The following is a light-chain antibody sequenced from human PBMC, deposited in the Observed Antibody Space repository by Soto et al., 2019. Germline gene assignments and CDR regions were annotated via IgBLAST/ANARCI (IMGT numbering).Light chain of an antibody. J-gene: IGLJ1*01. CDR1: NSDVGGYNF. Sequence: QSALTQPPSASGSPGQSVTISCTGTNSDVGGYNFVSWYQQYPGKAPKLMIYEVTKRPSGVPDRFSGSKSGNTASLTVSGLQAEDEADYFCPSYADHNNHVFGTGTKLTVL. CDR3: PSYADHNNHV. CDR2: EVT. V-gene: IGLV2-8*01.